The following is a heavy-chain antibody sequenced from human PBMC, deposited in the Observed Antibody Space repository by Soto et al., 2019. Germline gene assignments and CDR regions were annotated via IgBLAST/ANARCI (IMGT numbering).Heavy chain of an antibody. CDR2: IDWDDDK. Sequence: SGPTLVNATQTLTLTCTFSGFSLSTSGMFVSWIRQPPGKALEWLALIDWDDDKYYNTSLKTRLTISKDTSKNQVVLSMTNMDPVDTATYFCARNTHYYDSSGYDYWGQGTLVTVS. V-gene: IGHV2-70*01. D-gene: IGHD3-22*01. CDR1: GFSLSTSGMF. CDR3: ARNTHYYDSSGYDY. J-gene: IGHJ4*02.